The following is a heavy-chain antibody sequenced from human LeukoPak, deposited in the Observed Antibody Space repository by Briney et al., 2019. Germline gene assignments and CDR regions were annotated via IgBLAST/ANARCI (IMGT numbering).Heavy chain of an antibody. CDR3: AKRGNYYSFDY. V-gene: IGHV3-23*01. J-gene: IGHJ4*02. Sequence: PGGSLRLSCAASGFTFSTYAMNWVRQAPGKGLEWVSAISDSGGRTYYADSVRGRFTISRDSSKNTLYLQMNSLRAEDTVVYYCAKRGNYYSFDYWGQGTLVTVSS. CDR2: ISDSGGRT. D-gene: IGHD1-26*01. CDR1: GFTFSTYA.